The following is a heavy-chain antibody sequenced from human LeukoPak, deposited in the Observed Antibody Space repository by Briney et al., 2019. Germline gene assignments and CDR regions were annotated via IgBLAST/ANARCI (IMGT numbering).Heavy chain of an antibody. CDR3: ARGGGSGSYPASYYYYYGMDV. J-gene: IGHJ6*02. D-gene: IGHD3-10*01. V-gene: IGHV3-21*01. CDR2: ISSSSSYI. CDR1: GFTFSSYS. Sequence: GGSLRLSCAASGFTFSSYSMNWVRQAPGKGLEWVSSISSSSSYIYYADSVKGRFTISRDNAKNSLYLQMNSLRAEDTAVYYCARGGGSGSYPASYYYYYGMDVWGQGATVTVSS.